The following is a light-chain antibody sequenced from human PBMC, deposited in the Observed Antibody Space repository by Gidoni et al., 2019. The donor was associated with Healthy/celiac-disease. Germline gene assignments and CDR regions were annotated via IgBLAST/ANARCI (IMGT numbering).Light chain of an antibody. CDR1: RSNIGAGYD. J-gene: IGLJ2*01. CDR2: GNS. Sequence: QSVLTQPPSVSGAPGQRVTISCTGSRSNIGAGYDVHWYQQLPGTAPKLLIYGNSNRPSGVPDRFSGSKSGTSASLAMTGLQAEDEADYYCQSYDSSLSGVVFGGGTKLTVL. V-gene: IGLV1-40*01. CDR3: QSYDSSLSGVV.